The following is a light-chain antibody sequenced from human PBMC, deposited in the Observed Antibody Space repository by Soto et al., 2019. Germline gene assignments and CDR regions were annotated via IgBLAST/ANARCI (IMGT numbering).Light chain of an antibody. CDR3: QSYDSSPH. Sequence: QSVLTQPPSVSGAPGQRVTISCTGSSSNIGAGYDVHWYQQLPGTAPKLLIYGNSNRPSGVPDRFSGSKSGTSASLGITGLQAEDEADYYCQSYDSSPHFGTGTKLTAL. CDR1: SSNIGAGYD. V-gene: IGLV1-40*01. CDR2: GNS. J-gene: IGLJ1*01.